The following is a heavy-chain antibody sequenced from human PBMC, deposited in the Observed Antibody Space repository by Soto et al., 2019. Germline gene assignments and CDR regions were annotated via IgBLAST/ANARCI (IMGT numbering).Heavy chain of an antibody. D-gene: IGHD5-12*01. Sequence: GASVKVCCKASGYTFTSYDIKWVRQATGQGLEWMGWMNPNSGNTGYAQKFQGRVTMTRNTSISTAYMELGSLRSEDTAVYYCARGDEVATILRYYYYYMDVWGKGTTVTVSS. CDR3: ARGDEVATILRYYYYYMDV. CDR1: GYTFTSYD. J-gene: IGHJ6*03. CDR2: MNPNSGNT. V-gene: IGHV1-8*01.